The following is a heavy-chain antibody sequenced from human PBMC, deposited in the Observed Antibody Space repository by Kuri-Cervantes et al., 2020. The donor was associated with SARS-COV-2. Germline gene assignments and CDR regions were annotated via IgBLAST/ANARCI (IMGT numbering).Heavy chain of an antibody. J-gene: IGHJ4*02. CDR1: GFTFSSYA. CDR2: ISGSGGST. Sequence: GESLKISCAASGFTFSSYAMHWVRQAPGKGLEWVSAISGSGGSTYYADSVKGRFTISRDNSKNTLYLQMNSLRAEDTAVYYCASGETTSFYWGQGTRVTVSS. V-gene: IGHV3-23*01. CDR3: ASGETTSFY. D-gene: IGHD4-17*01.